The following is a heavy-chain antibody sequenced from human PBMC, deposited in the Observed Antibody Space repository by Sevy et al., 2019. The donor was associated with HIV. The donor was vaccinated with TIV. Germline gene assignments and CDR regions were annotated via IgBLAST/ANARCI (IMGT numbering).Heavy chain of an antibody. V-gene: IGHV3-30-3*01. D-gene: IGHD1-26*01. CDR2: ISYDGSNE. CDR1: KFTFSSYA. Sequence: GGSLRLSCAASKFTFSSYAMHWVRQAPGKGQEWVAVISYDGSNEYYAASVKGRFTISRDNSKNTVYLQMNSLRAEDTAVYYCAREGVGPYFDYWGQGTLVTVSS. J-gene: IGHJ4*02. CDR3: AREGVGPYFDY.